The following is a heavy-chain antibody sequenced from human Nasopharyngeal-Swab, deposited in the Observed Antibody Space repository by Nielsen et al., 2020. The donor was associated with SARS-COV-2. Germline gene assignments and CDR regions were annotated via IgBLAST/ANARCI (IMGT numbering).Heavy chain of an antibody. D-gene: IGHD5-24*01. Sequence: KVSCKGSGYIFTNYWIAWVRQMPGRGLEWMGIIYPGDSDIRYSPSFQGQITISVDKSINTAYLQWSTLKASDSAMYYCARRAARDGYNYEVDPWGQGTLVTVSS. CDR1: GYIFTNYW. CDR2: IYPGDSDI. J-gene: IGHJ5*02. V-gene: IGHV5-51*01. CDR3: ARRAARDGYNYEVDP.